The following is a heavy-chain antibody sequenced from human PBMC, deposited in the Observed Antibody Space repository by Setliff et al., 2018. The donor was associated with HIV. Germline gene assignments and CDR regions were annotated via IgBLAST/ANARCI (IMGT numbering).Heavy chain of an antibody. D-gene: IGHD6-19*01. Sequence: SETLSLTCTVSGGSISSTSYYWGWIRQPPGTGLEWIGEINHSGSTNYNPSLKSRVTISVDTSKNQFSLKLSSVTAADTAVYYCARRLFGAVAGTYGMDVWGQGTTVTVSS. V-gene: IGHV4-39*07. CDR3: ARRLFGAVAGTYGMDV. J-gene: IGHJ6*02. CDR1: GGSISSTSYY. CDR2: INHSGST.